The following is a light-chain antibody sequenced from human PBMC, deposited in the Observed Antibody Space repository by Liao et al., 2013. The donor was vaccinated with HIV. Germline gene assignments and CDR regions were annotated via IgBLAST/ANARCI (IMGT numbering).Light chain of an antibody. V-gene: IGLV3-1*01. Sequence: SYELTQPPSVSVSPGQTASIACSGDNLGYKSVCWYQQRPGQSPILVIYQDGKRPSGVPERFSGSNSGNTATLTISGTQAMDEADYYCQAWDSSTLYVFGTGTKVTVL. CDR1: NLGYKS. CDR2: QDG. CDR3: QAWDSSTLYV. J-gene: IGLJ1*01.